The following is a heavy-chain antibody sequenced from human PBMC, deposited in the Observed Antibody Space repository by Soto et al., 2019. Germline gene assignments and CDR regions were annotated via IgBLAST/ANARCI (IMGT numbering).Heavy chain of an antibody. J-gene: IGHJ4*02. Sequence: EVQLLESGGGLVQPGGSLRLSCAASGFTFSSYAMSWVRQAPGKGLEWVSAISGSGGSTYYADSVKGRFTISRDNSKNTLYLQMTSLRAEDTAVYYCANWKARRIEGALIRWGQGTLVTVSS. CDR2: ISGSGGST. D-gene: IGHD1-26*01. CDR3: ANWKARRIEGALIR. V-gene: IGHV3-23*01. CDR1: GFTFSSYA.